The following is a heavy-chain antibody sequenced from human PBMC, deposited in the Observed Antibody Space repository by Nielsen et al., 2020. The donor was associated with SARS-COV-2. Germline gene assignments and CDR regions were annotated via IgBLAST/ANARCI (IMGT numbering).Heavy chain of an antibody. V-gene: IGHV1-2*06. J-gene: IGHJ3*02. CDR2: INPNSGGT. D-gene: IGHD3-9*01. CDR1: GYTFTGYY. Sequence: ASVKVSCKASGYTFTGYYMHWVRQAPGQGLEWMGRINPNSGGTNYAQKFQGRVTMTRDTSISTAYMELSRLRSDDTAVYYCATSEYDILTGTTSNAFDIWGQGTMVTVSS. CDR3: ATSEYDILTGTTSNAFDI.